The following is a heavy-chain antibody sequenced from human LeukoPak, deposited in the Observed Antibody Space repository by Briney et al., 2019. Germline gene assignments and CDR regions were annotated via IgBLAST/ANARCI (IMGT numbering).Heavy chain of an antibody. J-gene: IGHJ4*02. Sequence: GGSLRLSCAASGFTVSSNYMSWVRQAPGKGPEWVSVIYSGGSTYYADSVKGRFTISRDNSKNTLYLQMNSLRAEDTAVYYCARDLHGSGSYYSPPGYWGQGTLVTVSS. V-gene: IGHV3-53*01. CDR2: IYSGGST. D-gene: IGHD3-10*01. CDR1: GFTVSSNY. CDR3: ARDLHGSGSYYSPPGY.